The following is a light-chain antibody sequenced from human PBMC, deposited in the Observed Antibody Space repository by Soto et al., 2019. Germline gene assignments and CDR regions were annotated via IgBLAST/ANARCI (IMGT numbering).Light chain of an antibody. J-gene: IGKJ1*01. CDR1: QSISSW. CDR2: DAS. Sequence: MQMTQSPSTLSASVGDGVSTGGRASQSISSWLAWYQQKPGKAPKLLIYDASSLQSGVSSRFSGSGSGTEFTPTISGLQPDDFATFYCQHYHSNSRTFGQGTKVDIK. CDR3: QHYHSNSRT. V-gene: IGKV1-5*01.